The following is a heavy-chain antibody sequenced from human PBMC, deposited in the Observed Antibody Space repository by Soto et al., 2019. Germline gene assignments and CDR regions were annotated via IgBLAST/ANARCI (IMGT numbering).Heavy chain of an antibody. CDR3: ARSITMVRGVIGFDY. V-gene: IGHV1-2*02. Sequence: GASVKVSCKASGYTFTGYYMHWVRQAPGQGLEWMGWINPNSGGTNYAQKFQGRVTMTRDTSISTAYMELSRLRSDDTAVYYCARSITMVRGVIGFDYWGQGTLVTVSS. CDR1: GYTFTGYY. D-gene: IGHD3-10*01. J-gene: IGHJ4*02. CDR2: INPNSGGT.